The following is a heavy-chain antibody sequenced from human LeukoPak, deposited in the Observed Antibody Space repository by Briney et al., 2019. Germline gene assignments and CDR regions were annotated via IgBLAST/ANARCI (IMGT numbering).Heavy chain of an antibody. CDR1: GYTFTSYY. J-gene: IGHJ4*02. CDR2: INPSGGST. Sequence: ASVKVSCKASGYTFTSYYMHWVRQATGQGLEWMGIINPSGGSTSYAQKFQGRVTMTRDTSTSTVYMELSSLRSEDTAVYYCARADIVLMVYAASFDYWGQGTLVTVSS. V-gene: IGHV1-46*01. D-gene: IGHD2-8*01. CDR3: ARADIVLMVYAASFDY.